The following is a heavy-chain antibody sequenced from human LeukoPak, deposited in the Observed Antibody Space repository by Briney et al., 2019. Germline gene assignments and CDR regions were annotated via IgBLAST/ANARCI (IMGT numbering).Heavy chain of an antibody. D-gene: IGHD6-13*01. CDR3: ARAGYSSSWSGYVDV. Sequence: GGSLRLSCAASGFTFSSYSMNWVRQAPGKGLEWVSSISSSSSYIYYADSVKGRFTISRDNAKNSLYLQMNSLRAEDTAVYYCARAGYSSSWSGYVDVWGKGTTVTVSS. V-gene: IGHV3-21*01. CDR2: ISSSSSYI. CDR1: GFTFSSYS. J-gene: IGHJ6*03.